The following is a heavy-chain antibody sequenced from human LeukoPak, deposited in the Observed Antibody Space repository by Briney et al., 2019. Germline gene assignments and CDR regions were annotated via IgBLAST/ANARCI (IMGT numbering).Heavy chain of an antibody. V-gene: IGHV3-74*01. CDR3: GDFYNSGSYPP. Sequence: GGSLRLSCAVSGFTFSSYWMHWVRQAPGKGLVWVSHIKTDGSTTAYADSVKGRFTISRDNAKNTLYLQMSSLQTEDTAVYYCGDFYNSGSYPPWGQGTLVTVSS. CDR2: IKTDGSTT. D-gene: IGHD3-10*01. CDR1: GFTFSSYW. J-gene: IGHJ5*02.